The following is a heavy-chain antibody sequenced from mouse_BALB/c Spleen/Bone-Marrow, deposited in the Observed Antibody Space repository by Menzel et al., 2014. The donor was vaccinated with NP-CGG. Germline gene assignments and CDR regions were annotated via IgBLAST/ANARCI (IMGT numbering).Heavy chain of an antibody. V-gene: IGHV1-9*01. CDR2: ILPGSGST. Sequence: VQLVESGAELMKPGASVKISCKATGYTFSSYWIEWVKQRPGHGLEWIGEILPGSGSTNYNEKFKGKATFTADTSSNTAYMQLSSLTSEDSAVYYCARGGYYGSSYEDYAMDYWGQGTSVTVSS. D-gene: IGHD1-1*01. CDR3: ARGGYYGSSYEDYAMDY. J-gene: IGHJ4*01. CDR1: GYTFSSYW.